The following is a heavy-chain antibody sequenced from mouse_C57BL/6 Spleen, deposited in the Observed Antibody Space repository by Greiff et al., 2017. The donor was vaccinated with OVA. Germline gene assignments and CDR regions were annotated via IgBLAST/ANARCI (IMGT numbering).Heavy chain of an antibody. Sequence: EVMLVESGGGLVKPGGSLKLSCAASGFTFSDYGMHWVRQAPEKGLEWVAYISSGSSTIYYADTVKGRFTISRDNAKNTLFLQMTSLRSEDTAMYYCARSVITTDGAMDYWGQGTSVTVSS. CDR3: ARSVITTDGAMDY. CDR2: ISSGSSTI. J-gene: IGHJ4*01. CDR1: GFTFSDYG. V-gene: IGHV5-17*01. D-gene: IGHD1-2*01.